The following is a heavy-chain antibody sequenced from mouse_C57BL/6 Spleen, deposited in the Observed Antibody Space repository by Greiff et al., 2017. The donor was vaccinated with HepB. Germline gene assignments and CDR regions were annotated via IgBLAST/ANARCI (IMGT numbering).Heavy chain of an antibody. J-gene: IGHJ4*01. CDR3: ARYGNYLFYAMDY. V-gene: IGHV1-67*01. D-gene: IGHD2-1*01. CDR2: ISTYYGDA. Sequence: VHLVESGPELVRPGVSVKISCKGSGYTFTDYAMHWVKQSHAKSLEWIGVISTYYGDASYNQKFKDKATMTVDKSSSTAYMELARLTSEDSAVYYCARYGNYLFYAMDYWGQGTSVTVSS. CDR1: GYTFTDYA.